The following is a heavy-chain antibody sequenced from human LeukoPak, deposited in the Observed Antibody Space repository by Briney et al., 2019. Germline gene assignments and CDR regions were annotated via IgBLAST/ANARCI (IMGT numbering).Heavy chain of an antibody. J-gene: IGHJ4*02. V-gene: IGHV3-53*01. CDR2: IYSGGST. CDR1: GFTFDDYA. Sequence: GGSLRLSCAASGFTFDDYAMHWVRQAPGKGLEWVSVIYSGGSTYYADSVKGRFTISRDNSKNTLYLQMNSLRAEDTAVYYCARDWAYWGQGTLVTVSS. CDR3: ARDWAY. D-gene: IGHD3-16*01.